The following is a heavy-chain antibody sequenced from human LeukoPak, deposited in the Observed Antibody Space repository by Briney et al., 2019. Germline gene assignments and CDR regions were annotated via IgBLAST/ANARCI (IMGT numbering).Heavy chain of an antibody. CDR1: GGTFSSYA. Sequence: GASVKVSCKASGGTFSSYAFSWVRQAPGQGLEWMGGIIPIFGTANYAQKFQGRVTITTDESTSTAYMELSSLRSEDTAVYYCARTPRRDGYKKRDAFDIWGQGTMVTVSS. J-gene: IGHJ3*02. CDR2: IIPIFGTA. V-gene: IGHV1-69*05. D-gene: IGHD5-24*01. CDR3: ARTPRRDGYKKRDAFDI.